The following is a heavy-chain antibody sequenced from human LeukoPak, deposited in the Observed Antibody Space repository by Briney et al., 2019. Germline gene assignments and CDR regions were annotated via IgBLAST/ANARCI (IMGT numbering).Heavy chain of an antibody. CDR1: GGSISSYY. J-gene: IGHJ6*03. Sequence: PSETLPLTCTVSGGSISSYYWSWIRQPPGKGLEWIGYIYYSGSTNYNPSLKSRVTISVDTSKNQFSLKLSSVTAADTAVYYCARRSIAAAVKSYYYYMDVWGKGTTVTVSS. D-gene: IGHD6-13*01. CDR2: IYYSGST. V-gene: IGHV4-59*08. CDR3: ARRSIAAAVKSYYYYMDV.